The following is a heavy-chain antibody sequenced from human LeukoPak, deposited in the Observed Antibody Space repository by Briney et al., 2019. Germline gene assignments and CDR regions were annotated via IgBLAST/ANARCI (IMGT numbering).Heavy chain of an antibody. V-gene: IGHV1-2*02. J-gene: IGHJ4*02. D-gene: IGHD4-17*01. Sequence: ASVKVSCKASGYTFTGYYMHWVRQAPGQGLEWMGWINPNSGGTNYAQKFQGRVTMTRDTSISTAYMKLSRLRSDDTAVYYCARDSPKDYGDYVLTKWGQGTLVTVSS. CDR1: GYTFTGYY. CDR2: INPNSGGT. CDR3: ARDSPKDYGDYVLTK.